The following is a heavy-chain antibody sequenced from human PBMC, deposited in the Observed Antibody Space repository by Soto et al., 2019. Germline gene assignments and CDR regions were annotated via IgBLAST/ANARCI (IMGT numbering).Heavy chain of an antibody. CDR1: GFTFSNYG. CDR2: IWYEGSNK. V-gene: IGHV3-33*01. CDR3: ARDYSRYYGMDV. Sequence: PGGSLRLSCASSGFTFSNYGMHWFRQAPGKGLESVAVIWYEGSNKYYADSVKGRFTISRDNSMNTMYLQVNSLRAEDTAVYYCARDYSRYYGMDVWGQGTTVTV. D-gene: IGHD2-15*01. J-gene: IGHJ6*02.